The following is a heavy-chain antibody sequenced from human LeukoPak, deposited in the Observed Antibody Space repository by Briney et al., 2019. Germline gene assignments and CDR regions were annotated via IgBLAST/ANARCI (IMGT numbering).Heavy chain of an antibody. CDR3: ASQNAGTVTTFY. Sequence: GGFLRLSCAASGFTVNSYAMSWVRQGPGKGLEWVSTISGSGDNTYYADSVRDRFTISRDNSKNTLYLQMDSLRAEDTAVYYCASQNAGTVTTFYWGQGTLVTVSS. CDR2: ISGSGDNT. V-gene: IGHV3-23*01. CDR1: GFTVNSYA. D-gene: IGHD4-17*01. J-gene: IGHJ4*02.